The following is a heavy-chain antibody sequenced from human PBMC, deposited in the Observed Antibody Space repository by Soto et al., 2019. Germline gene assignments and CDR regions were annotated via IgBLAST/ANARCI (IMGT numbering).Heavy chain of an antibody. CDR1: GGSMSSGGYY. J-gene: IGHJ4*02. CDR3: ARSGYSYGPNPLLY. V-gene: IGHV4-31*03. D-gene: IGHD5-18*01. CDR2: IYYSGST. Sequence: PSXTLSLTCTVSGGSMSSGGYYWSWIRQHPGKGLEWIGYIYYSGSTYYNPSLKSRVTISVDTSKNQFSLKLSSVTATDTAVYYCARSGYSYGPNPLLYWGQGTLVTVSS.